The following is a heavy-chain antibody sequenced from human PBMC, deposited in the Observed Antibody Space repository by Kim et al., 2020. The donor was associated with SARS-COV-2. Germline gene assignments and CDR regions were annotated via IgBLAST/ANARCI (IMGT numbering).Heavy chain of an antibody. V-gene: IGHV3-30*02. Sequence: KGRFNLSRDNSKNTLYLQMNSLRAEDKAVYYCAKNLVMVTSYSDIARNDPWGQGTLVTVSS. CDR3: AKNLVMVTSYSDIARNDP. J-gene: IGHJ5*02. D-gene: IGHD2-15*01.